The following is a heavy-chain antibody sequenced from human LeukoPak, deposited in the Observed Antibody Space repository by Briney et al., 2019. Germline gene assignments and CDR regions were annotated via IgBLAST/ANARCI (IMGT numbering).Heavy chain of an antibody. CDR2: IYHSGST. CDR1: GYSISSGYY. CDR3: ARGYSSSWYSDY. D-gene: IGHD6-13*01. V-gene: IGHV4-38-2*01. Sequence: PSETLSLTCAVSGYSISSGYYWGWIRQPPGKGLEWIGSIYHSGSTYYNPSLKSRVTISVDTSKNQFSLKLSSVTAADTAVYYCARGYSSSWYSDYWGQGTLVTVSS. J-gene: IGHJ4*02.